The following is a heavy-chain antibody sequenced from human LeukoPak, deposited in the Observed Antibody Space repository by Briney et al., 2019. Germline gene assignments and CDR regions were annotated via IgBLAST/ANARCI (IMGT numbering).Heavy chain of an antibody. J-gene: IGHJ4*02. Sequence: SETLSLTCGVYGESFSGYYWSWIRQSPGKGLEWIGEINHSGSTNYNPSLKSRVIISADTSKSQFSLKLSSVTAADTAVYYCARGLVYYGSGSYYFDYWGQGTLVTVSS. D-gene: IGHD3-10*01. CDR1: GESFSGYY. V-gene: IGHV4-34*01. CDR3: ARGLVYYGSGSYYFDY. CDR2: INHSGST.